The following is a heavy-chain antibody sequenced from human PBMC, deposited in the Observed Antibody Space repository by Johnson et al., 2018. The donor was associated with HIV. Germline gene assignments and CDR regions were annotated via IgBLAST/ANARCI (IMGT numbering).Heavy chain of an antibody. Sequence: QVQLVESGGGVVQPGGSLRLSCAASGFTFSSYGMHWVRQAPGKGLEWVAFIRYDGSDKDYEDSVKGRFTISSDKSKTTLYLQMNSLGAEDTAVYFWAKSHTYGSAFDIWGQGTMVTVSS. V-gene: IGHV3-30*02. CDR3: AKSHTYGSAFDI. D-gene: IGHD5-18*01. J-gene: IGHJ3*02. CDR1: GFTFSSYG. CDR2: IRYDGSDK.